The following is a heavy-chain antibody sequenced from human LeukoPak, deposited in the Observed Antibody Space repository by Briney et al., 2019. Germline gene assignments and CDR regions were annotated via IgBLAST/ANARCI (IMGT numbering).Heavy chain of an antibody. CDR2: INPSGGST. CDR1: GYTFTSYY. D-gene: IGHD3-10*01. V-gene: IGHV1-46*01. CDR3: ARGGHYYGSGSYEEDWFDP. J-gene: IGHJ5*02. Sequence: ASVKVSCKASGYTFTSYYMHWVRQAPGQGLEWMGIINPSGGSTSYAQKFQGRVTMTRDTSTSTVYMELSSLRSEDTAVYYCARGGHYYGSGSYEEDWFDPWGQGTLVTVSS.